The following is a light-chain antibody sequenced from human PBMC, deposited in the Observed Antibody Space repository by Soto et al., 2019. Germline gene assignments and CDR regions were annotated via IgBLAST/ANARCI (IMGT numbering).Light chain of an antibody. CDR3: QQYYITPWT. Sequence: DIVMTQSPDSLSVSLGERATINCKSSQSLLYTSADVDYLAWYQQKPGQPPKVLIYWAFTRESGVPDRFSGSGSGTNFTLTISSLQAEDVALYYCQQYYITPWTFGQGTKVEIK. V-gene: IGKV4-1*01. CDR1: QSLLYTSADVDY. J-gene: IGKJ1*01. CDR2: WAF.